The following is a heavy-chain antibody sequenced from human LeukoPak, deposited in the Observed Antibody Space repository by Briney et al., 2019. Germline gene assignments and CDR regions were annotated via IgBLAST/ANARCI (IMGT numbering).Heavy chain of an antibody. CDR3: ARAPPPLTYYYGSGSREAGGWFDP. J-gene: IGHJ5*02. V-gene: IGHV4-61*01. Sequence: PSETLSLTCTVSGGSVSSGSYYWSWIRQPPGKRLDRIEYIYYSGSTNYNPSLKSRVTISVDTSKTQFSLKLSSVTAADPAVYYCARAPPPLTYYYGSGSREAGGWFDPWGQGTLVTVSS. CDR2: IYYSGST. D-gene: IGHD3-10*01. CDR1: GGSVSSGSYY.